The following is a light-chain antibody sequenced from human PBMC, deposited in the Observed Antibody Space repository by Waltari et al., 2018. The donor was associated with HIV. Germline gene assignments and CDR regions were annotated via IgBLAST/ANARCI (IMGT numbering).Light chain of an antibody. CDR3: GTWDISLSVVV. Sequence: QSVLTQPPSVSAAPGQKVTISCSGSSSNLENNYVSWYQKLPGTAPKLLIYDNNLRPSGIPDRFSGSKSGTSATLGITGLQTGDEADYYCGTWDISLSVVVFGGGTKLTVL. CDR2: DNN. V-gene: IGLV1-51*01. J-gene: IGLJ2*01. CDR1: SSNLENNY.